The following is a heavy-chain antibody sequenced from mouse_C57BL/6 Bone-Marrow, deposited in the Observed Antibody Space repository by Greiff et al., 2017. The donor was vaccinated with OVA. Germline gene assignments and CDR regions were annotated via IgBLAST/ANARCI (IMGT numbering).Heavy chain of an antibody. Sequence: VQLQQPGAELVMPGASVKLSCKASGYTFTSYCMHWVKQRPGPGLEWIGEIDPSDSYTKYNQKFKGKSTLTVDKSSSTAYMQLSSLTSEDAAVYYCARWGGNFDYWGQGTTRTVSS. CDR2: IDPSDSYT. J-gene: IGHJ2*01. V-gene: IGHV1-69*01. CDR3: ARWGGNFDY. CDR1: GYTFTSYC. D-gene: IGHD1-1*02.